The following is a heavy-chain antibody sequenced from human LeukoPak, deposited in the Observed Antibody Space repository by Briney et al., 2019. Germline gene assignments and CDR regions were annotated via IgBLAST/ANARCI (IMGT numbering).Heavy chain of an antibody. D-gene: IGHD3-22*01. CDR2: ISGSGGNT. J-gene: IGHJ4*02. CDR1: GFTFSSYT. Sequence: PGGSLRLSCAASGFTFSSYTMSWVRQAPGKGLEWVSAISGSGGNTYYADSVKGRFTISRDNSKNTLFLQMNSLRAEDMAVYYCAKAGMGYYDSGSYYDWGQGTLVTVSS. V-gene: IGHV3-23*01. CDR3: AKAGMGYYDSGSYYD.